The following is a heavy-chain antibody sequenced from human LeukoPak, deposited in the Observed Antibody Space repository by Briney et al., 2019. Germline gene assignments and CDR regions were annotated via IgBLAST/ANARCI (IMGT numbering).Heavy chain of an antibody. CDR1: GGTFSSYA. Sequence: ASVKVSCKASGGTFSSYAISWVRQAPGQGLERMGRIIPILGIANYAQKFQGRVTITADKSTSTAYMELGSLRSEDTAVYYCASSYYGGDYYYYYGMDVWGQGTTVTVSS. J-gene: IGHJ6*02. CDR3: ASSYYGGDYYYYYGMDV. CDR2: IIPILGIA. D-gene: IGHD1-26*01. V-gene: IGHV1-69*04.